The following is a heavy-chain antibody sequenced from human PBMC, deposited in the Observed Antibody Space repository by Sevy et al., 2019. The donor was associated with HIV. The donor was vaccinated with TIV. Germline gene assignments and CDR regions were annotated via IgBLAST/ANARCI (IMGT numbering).Heavy chain of an antibody. Sequence: ASVKVSCKASGYTFTSYDINWVRQATGQGLEWMGWMSPKSGKTGYPKRFQGRVTMTRNTSISTAYMEVSSLRSEDTAGYYCVRLSGGYWGQGTLVTVSS. D-gene: IGHD3-10*01. J-gene: IGHJ4*02. CDR1: GYTFTSYD. CDR3: VRLSGGY. V-gene: IGHV1-8*01. CDR2: MSPKSGKT.